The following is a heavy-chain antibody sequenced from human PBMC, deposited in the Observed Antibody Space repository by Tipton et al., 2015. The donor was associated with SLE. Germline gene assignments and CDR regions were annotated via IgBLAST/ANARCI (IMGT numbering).Heavy chain of an antibody. CDR1: GYPISIGGYY. CDR3: ARSTVTTVRFLN. D-gene: IGHD4-11*01. CDR2: IYYSGST. Sequence: TLSLTCTVSGYPISIGGYYYNWIRQHPGKGLEWIGYIYYSGSTYYNPSLKSRVTISLDTSKNHFFPKMTSVTAADTAVYYCARSTVTTVRFLNWGQGTLATVSS. V-gene: IGHV4-31*03. J-gene: IGHJ1*01.